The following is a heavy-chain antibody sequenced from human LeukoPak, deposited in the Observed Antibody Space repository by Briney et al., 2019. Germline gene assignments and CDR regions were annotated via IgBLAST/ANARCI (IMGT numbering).Heavy chain of an antibody. CDR2: MHHSGST. CDR3: ARQSTPSLPERDTSTYNPFDF. V-gene: IGHV4-59*08. CDR1: GGSISSYY. J-gene: IGHJ4*02. D-gene: IGHD2/OR15-2a*01. Sequence: PSETLSLTCTVSGGSISSYYWSWVRQPPGKGLEWIGYMHHSGSTNYNPSLKSRVTMSVDTSKNQFSLRLSSVTAADTAVYYCARQSTPSLPERDTSTYNPFDFGGRGTLVTVSS.